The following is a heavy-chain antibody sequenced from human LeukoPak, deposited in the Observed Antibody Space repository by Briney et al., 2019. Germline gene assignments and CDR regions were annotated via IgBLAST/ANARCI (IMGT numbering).Heavy chain of an antibody. V-gene: IGHV3-53*05. Sequence: GALRLSCAASGFTVSSNYMGWVRQAPGKGLEWVSVIYSGGSTYYADSVKGRFTISRDNSKNTLYLQMNSLRVEDTAVYYCARDGSSVDTAMVMVYWGQGTLVTVSS. CDR1: GFTVSSNY. CDR3: ARDGSSVDTAMVMVY. J-gene: IGHJ4*02. D-gene: IGHD5-18*01. CDR2: IYSGGST.